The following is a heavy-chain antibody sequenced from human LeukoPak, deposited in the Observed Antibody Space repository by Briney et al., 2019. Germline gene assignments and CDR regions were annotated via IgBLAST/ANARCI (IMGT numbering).Heavy chain of an antibody. D-gene: IGHD2-2*01. CDR2: INQDGGER. Sequence: GGSLRLSCVASGFTFNSHWMSWVRQAPGKGLEWVANINQDGGERYYVDSARGRFTISRDNDKNSLYQQVNTLSAGDRDVCYCESDGVVPGIYFDSWGQGTLVTVSS. J-gene: IGHJ4*02. CDR1: GFTFNSHW. CDR3: ESDGVVPGIYFDS. V-gene: IGHV3-7*05.